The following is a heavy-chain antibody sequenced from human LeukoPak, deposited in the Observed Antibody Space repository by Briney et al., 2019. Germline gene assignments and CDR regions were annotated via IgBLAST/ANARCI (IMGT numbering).Heavy chain of an antibody. CDR2: IYAGGST. CDR3: ASPQRGDYFDY. D-gene: IGHD6-25*01. J-gene: IGHJ4*02. CDR1: GFTVSSNY. V-gene: IGHV3-66*01. Sequence: GGSLRLSCAASGFTVSSNYMSWVRQAPGKGLEWVSVIYAGGSTYYADSVKGRFTISRDNSKNTLYLQMNSLRAEDTAVYYCASPQRGDYFDYWGQGTLVTVSS.